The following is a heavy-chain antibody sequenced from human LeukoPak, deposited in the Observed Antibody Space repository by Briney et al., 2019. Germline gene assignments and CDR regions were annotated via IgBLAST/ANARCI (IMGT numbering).Heavy chain of an antibody. D-gene: IGHD4-17*01. CDR2: ISSGGSTI. CDR3: ARGYGDYRGYYFDY. Sequence: PGGSLGLSCAASGFTFSSYEMNWVRQAPGKGLEWVSYISSGGSTISHAESVKGRFTISRDNAKNSLYLQMNSLRAEDTAVYYCARGYGDYRGYYFDYWGQGTLVTVSS. J-gene: IGHJ4*02. V-gene: IGHV3-48*03. CDR1: GFTFSSYE.